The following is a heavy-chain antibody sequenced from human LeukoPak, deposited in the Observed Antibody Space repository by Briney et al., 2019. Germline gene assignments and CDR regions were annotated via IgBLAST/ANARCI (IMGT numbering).Heavy chain of an antibody. J-gene: IGHJ4*02. Sequence: ASVKVSCKVSGYTLNELSMHWVRQAPGKGLEWMGGFDPADGETVYAHRFQGRLTMTEDTSTNTGYMELTSLRSEDTAVCYCAADGGGLSSVVTPRSSPFDYWGQGTLVTVSS. CDR1: GYTLNELS. D-gene: IGHD4-23*01. V-gene: IGHV1-24*01. CDR2: FDPADGET. CDR3: AADGGGLSSVVTPRSSPFDY.